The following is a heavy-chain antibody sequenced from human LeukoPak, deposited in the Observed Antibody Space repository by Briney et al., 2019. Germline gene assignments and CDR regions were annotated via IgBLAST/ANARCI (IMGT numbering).Heavy chain of an antibody. CDR3: AKRDYGGRRPDDY. D-gene: IGHD4-23*01. Sequence: GGSLRLSCAASGFTFSSYWMHWVRQAPGKGLVWVSRINSDGSSTSYADSVKGRFTISRDNAKNTLYLQMNSLRAEDTAVYYCAKRDYGGRRPDDYWGQGTLVTVSS. V-gene: IGHV3-74*01. J-gene: IGHJ4*02. CDR1: GFTFSSYW. CDR2: INSDGSST.